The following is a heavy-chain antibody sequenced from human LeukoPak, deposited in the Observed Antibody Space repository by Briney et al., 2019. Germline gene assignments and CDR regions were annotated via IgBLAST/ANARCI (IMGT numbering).Heavy chain of an antibody. CDR3: ARQGGYYHADTGPLDD. Sequence: GRSLRLACEASGLTFSRHNMHWVRQAPGKGLEWVTVISYDGTNTYYADSVKGRFTISRDNSENTLFLQMSSLRLEDTAVYYCARQGGYYHADTGPLDDWGQGTQVTVSS. CDR2: ISYDGTNT. CDR1: GLTFSRHN. V-gene: IGHV3-30-3*01. D-gene: IGHD3-10*01. J-gene: IGHJ4*02.